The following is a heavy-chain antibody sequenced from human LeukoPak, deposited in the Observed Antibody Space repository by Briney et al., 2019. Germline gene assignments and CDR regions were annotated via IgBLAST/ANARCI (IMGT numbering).Heavy chain of an antibody. CDR2: IYYSGST. D-gene: IGHD3-22*01. CDR3: ARGTYHSNGEHFDY. V-gene: IGHV4-61*08. Sequence: PSETLSLTCTVSGGSISSGGYYWSWIRQHPGKGLEWIGYIYYSGSTNYNPSLKSRVTISVDTSKNQFSLRLSSVTAADTAMYYCARGTYHSNGEHFDYWGQGALVTVSS. CDR1: GGSISSGGYY. J-gene: IGHJ4*02.